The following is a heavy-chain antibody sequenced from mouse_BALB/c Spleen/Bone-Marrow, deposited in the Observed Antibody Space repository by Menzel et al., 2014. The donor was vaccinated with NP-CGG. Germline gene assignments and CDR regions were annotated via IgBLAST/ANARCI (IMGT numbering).Heavy chain of an antibody. CDR1: GFTFXSYG. V-gene: IGHV5-6*01. CDR3: ARQTYYDYDGYFDY. J-gene: IGHJ2*01. D-gene: IGHD2-4*01. CDR2: ISSGGSYT. Sequence: EVHLVESGGDLVKPGGSLKLSCAASGFTFXSYGMSWVRQTPDKRLEWVATISSGGSYTYYPDSVKGRFTISRDNAKNTLYLQMSSLKSEDTAMYYCARQTYYDYDGYFDYWGQGTTLTVSS.